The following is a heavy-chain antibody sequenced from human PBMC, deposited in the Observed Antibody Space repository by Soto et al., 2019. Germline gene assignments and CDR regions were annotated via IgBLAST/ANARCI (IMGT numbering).Heavy chain of an antibody. Sequence: QVQLVQSGAEVKKPGSSVKVSCKASGGTFSSYAISWVRQAPGQGLEWMGGIIPIFGTANYAQKFQGRVTITADESTSTAYMELSSLRSEDTAVYYCAAPYTYYYASSGYSALDYWGQGTLVTVS. CDR2: IIPIFGTA. CDR1: GGTFSSYA. V-gene: IGHV1-69*01. CDR3: AAPYTYYYASSGYSALDY. D-gene: IGHD3-22*01. J-gene: IGHJ4*02.